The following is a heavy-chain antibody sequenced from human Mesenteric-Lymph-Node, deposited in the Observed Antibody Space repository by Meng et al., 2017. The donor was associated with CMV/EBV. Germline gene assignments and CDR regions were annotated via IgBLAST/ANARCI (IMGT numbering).Heavy chain of an antibody. CDR1: GFTVSHNY. Sequence: GESLKISCAASGFTVSHNYMSWVRQAPGKGLEWVSVIYSDGSTYYADSVKGRFTISRDNSRNTLSLQMNSLRVEDTAVYYCAKDFMREYQLLFMGAFDYWGQGTLVTVSS. D-gene: IGHD2-2*01. CDR2: IYSDGST. CDR3: AKDFMREYQLLFMGAFDY. J-gene: IGHJ4*02. V-gene: IGHV3-66*02.